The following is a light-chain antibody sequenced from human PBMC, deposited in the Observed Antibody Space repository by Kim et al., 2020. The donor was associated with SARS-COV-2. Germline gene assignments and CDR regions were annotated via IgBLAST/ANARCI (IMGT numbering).Light chain of an antibody. J-gene: IGLJ2*01. CDR1: SSDIGYYNG. CDR2: EVS. Sequence: QSVTISCTGTSSDIGYYNGVSWYQQPPGTAPKLMIYEVSNRPSGVPDRFSGSKSGNTASLTISGLQTEDEADYYCSSYISSSTSEVFGGGTQLTVL. V-gene: IGLV2-18*02. CDR3: SSYISSSTSEV.